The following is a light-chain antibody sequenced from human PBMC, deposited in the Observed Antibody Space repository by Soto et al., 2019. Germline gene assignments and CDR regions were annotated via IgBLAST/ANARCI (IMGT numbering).Light chain of an antibody. Sequence: EIVLTQSPATLSLSAGERATLSCRASQSISTYLAWYQQRPGQAPRLLIYDASNRATGIPARFSGSGSGTDFTLSISSLEPEDFAVYYCQQYATSPLTFGGGTKVEIK. J-gene: IGKJ4*01. V-gene: IGKV3-11*01. CDR3: QQYATSPLT. CDR2: DAS. CDR1: QSISTY.